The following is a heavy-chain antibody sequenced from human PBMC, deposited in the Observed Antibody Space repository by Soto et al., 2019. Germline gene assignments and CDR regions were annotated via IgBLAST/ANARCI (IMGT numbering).Heavy chain of an antibody. CDR3: ARELGYCSSTSCSTEWGYYYYGMDV. CDR2: IIPILGIA. CDR1: GGTFSSYT. J-gene: IGHJ6*02. D-gene: IGHD2-2*01. Sequence: ASVKVSCKASGGTFSSYTISWVRQAPGQGLEWMGRIIPILGIANYAQKIQGRVTITADKSTSTAYMEMSSLRSEDTAVYYCARELGYCSSTSCSTEWGYYYYGMDVWGQGTTVTVSS. V-gene: IGHV1-69*04.